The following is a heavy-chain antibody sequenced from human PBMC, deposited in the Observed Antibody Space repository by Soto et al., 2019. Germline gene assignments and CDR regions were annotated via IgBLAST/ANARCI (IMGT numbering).Heavy chain of an antibody. V-gene: IGHV4-39*01. Sequence: QLQLQESGPGLVRPSETLSLTCTVSGGSLSSSTKYWGWIRQPPGKGLAWIASVYYGGSTYYNPSLKSRATISRDTSMNQFSLRLDSVTAADTAVYYWATLPWSGSYWGYWGQGTLVTVSS. CDR1: GGSLSSSTKY. CDR2: VYYGGST. D-gene: IGHD1-26*01. J-gene: IGHJ4*02. CDR3: ATLPWSGSYWGY.